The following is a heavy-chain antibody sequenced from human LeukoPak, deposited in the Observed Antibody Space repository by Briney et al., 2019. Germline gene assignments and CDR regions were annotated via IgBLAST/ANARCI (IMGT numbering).Heavy chain of an antibody. D-gene: IGHD3-3*01. Sequence: PGGSLRLSCAASGFTFSSYGMHWVRQAPGKGLEWVAFIRYDGSNKYYADSVKGRFTISRDNSKNTLYLQMNSLRAEDTAVYYCAKETTDFWSGYYPNAFDIWGQGTMVTVSS. J-gene: IGHJ3*02. CDR2: IRYDGSNK. V-gene: IGHV3-30*02. CDR3: AKETTDFWSGYYPNAFDI. CDR1: GFTFSSYG.